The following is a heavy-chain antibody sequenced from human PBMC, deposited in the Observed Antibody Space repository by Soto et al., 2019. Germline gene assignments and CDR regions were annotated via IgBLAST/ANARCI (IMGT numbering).Heavy chain of an antibody. V-gene: IGHV4-39*01. J-gene: IGHJ5*02. Sequence: PSETLSLTCTVSGGSISSSSYYWGWIRQPPGKGLEWIGSIDYSGSTYYNPSLKSRVTISVDTSKNQFSLKLNSVTAADTAVYYCAXRDYDSSGYWPFYWFDPWGQGTLVTVSS. CDR3: AXRDYDSSGYWPFYWFDP. D-gene: IGHD3-22*01. CDR1: GGSISSSSYY. CDR2: IDYSGST.